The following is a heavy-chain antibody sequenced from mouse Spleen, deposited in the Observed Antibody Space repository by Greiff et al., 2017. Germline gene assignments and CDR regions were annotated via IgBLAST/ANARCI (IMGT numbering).Heavy chain of an antibody. D-gene: IGHD1-1*01. V-gene: IGHV3-6*02. J-gene: IGHJ2*01. Sequence: EVQVVESGPGLVKPSQSLSLTCSVTGYSITSGYYWNWIRQFPGNKLEWMGYISYDGSNNYNPSLKNRISITRDTSKNQFFLKLNSVTTEDTATYYCARADTTVVARFDYWGQGTTLTVSS. CDR2: ISYDGSN. CDR1: GYSITSGYY. CDR3: ARADTTVVARFDY.